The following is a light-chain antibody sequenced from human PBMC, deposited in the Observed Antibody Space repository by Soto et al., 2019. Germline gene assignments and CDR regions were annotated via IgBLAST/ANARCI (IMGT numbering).Light chain of an antibody. CDR3: SSFAGYYSLV. Sequence: QSALTQPRSVSGSPGQSVTISCTGTSSNVGGYNKFSWYQQHPGKAPQLVIYAVNKRPSGVPDRFAGSKSGNTASLTISGLEAEDEADYYCSSFAGYYSLVFGGGTKVTVL. J-gene: IGLJ2*01. CDR2: AVN. V-gene: IGLV2-11*01. CDR1: SSNVGGYNK.